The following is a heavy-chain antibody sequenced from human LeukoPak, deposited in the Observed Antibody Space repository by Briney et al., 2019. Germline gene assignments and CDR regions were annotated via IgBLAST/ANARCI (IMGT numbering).Heavy chain of an antibody. CDR1: AVSISSYY. CDR2: IYYSGST. V-gene: IGHV4-59*01. CDR3: ARDRLGLPVDY. Sequence: SENLSLTCTVSAVSISSYYWSWIRQPPGKGLEWIGYIYYSGSTNYNPSLKSRVTMSVDTSKNQFSLKLNSVTAADTAVYYCARDRLGLPVDYWGRGTLVTVSS. D-gene: IGHD3-16*01. J-gene: IGHJ4*02.